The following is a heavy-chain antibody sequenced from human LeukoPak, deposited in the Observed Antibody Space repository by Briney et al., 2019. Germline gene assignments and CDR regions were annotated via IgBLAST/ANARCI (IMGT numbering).Heavy chain of an antibody. V-gene: IGHV3-15*01. Sequence: GGSLRLSCAASGFTFSNAWMSWVRQAPGKGLGWVGRIKSKTDGGTTDYAAPVKGRFTISRDDSKNTLYLQMNSLKTEDTAVYYCTTAVSGYDFWSGFPYYYYGMDVRGQGTTVTVSS. CDR2: IKSKTDGGTT. D-gene: IGHD3-3*01. CDR1: GFTFSNAW. CDR3: TTAVSGYDFWSGFPYYYYGMDV. J-gene: IGHJ6*02.